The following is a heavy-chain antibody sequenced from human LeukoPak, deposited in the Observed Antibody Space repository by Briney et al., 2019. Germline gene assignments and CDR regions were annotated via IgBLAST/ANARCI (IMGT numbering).Heavy chain of an antibody. D-gene: IGHD6-19*01. V-gene: IGHV3-21*01. J-gene: IGHJ6*02. Sequence: PGGSLRLSCAASGFTFSSYSMNWVRQAPGKGLEWVSSISSSSSYIYYADSVKGRFTISRDNAKNSLYLQMNSLRAEDTAMYYCARVKWLVRADYGMDVWGQGTAVTVSS. CDR2: ISSSSSYI. CDR1: GFTFSSYS. CDR3: ARVKWLVRADYGMDV.